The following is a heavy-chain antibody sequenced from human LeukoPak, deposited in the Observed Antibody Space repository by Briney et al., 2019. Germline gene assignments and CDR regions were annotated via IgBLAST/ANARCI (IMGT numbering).Heavy chain of an antibody. CDR1: GLTFRSYE. CDR2: IRSYCTTI. CDR3: ARGKEYSSSWFGFVRSNWFDP. J-gene: IGHJ5*02. Sequence: GGTLSLPCAVSGLTFRSYEMHWVRHPPAKGRVEGLYIRSYCTTIYYSDSVRGRFNNSRDNAKNHLYLQMKSRIAEDTAPYFCARGKEYSSSWFGFVRSNWFDPWGQGNLVTVSS. V-gene: IGHV3-48*03. D-gene: IGHD6-13*01.